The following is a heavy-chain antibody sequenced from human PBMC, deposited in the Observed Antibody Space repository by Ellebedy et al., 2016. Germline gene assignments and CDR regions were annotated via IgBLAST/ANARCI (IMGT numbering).Heavy chain of an antibody. CDR2: ISYDGSNK. CDR3: ARGEPNYYDSSWYYYYGMDV. Sequence: GESLKISXAASGFTFSSYAMHWVRQAPGKGLEWVAVISYDGSNKYYADSVKGRFTISRDNSKNTLYLQMNSLRAEDTAVYYCARGEPNYYDSSWYYYYGMDVWGQGTTVTVSS. CDR1: GFTFSSYA. J-gene: IGHJ6*02. D-gene: IGHD3-22*01. V-gene: IGHV3-30*04.